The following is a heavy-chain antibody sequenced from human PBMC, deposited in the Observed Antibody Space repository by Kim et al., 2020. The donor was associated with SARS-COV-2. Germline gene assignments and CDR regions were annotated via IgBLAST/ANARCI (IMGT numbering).Heavy chain of an antibody. V-gene: IGHV4-4*07. CDR3: AGVLGVDSSLIFDC. J-gene: IGHJ4*02. CDR1: GGAINTYN. D-gene: IGHD3-22*01. Sequence: SETLSLTCTVSGGAINTYNWGWIRQPGGRGLEWIGRLYPIGSTHYNPSLKSRATISRDTSKNQFSLKLSSVTAADTAVYYCAGVLGVDSSLIFDCWGQGVLVTVSS. CDR2: LYPIGST.